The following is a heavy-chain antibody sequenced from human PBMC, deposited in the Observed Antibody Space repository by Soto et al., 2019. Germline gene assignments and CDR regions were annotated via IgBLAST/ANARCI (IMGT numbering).Heavy chain of an antibody. J-gene: IGHJ6*02. CDR1: GGSISSYY. CDR3: ARGSSGWYDYYYYGMDV. D-gene: IGHD6-19*01. Sequence: SETLSLTCTVSGGSISSYYWSWIRQPAGQGLEWIGRIYTSGSTNYNPSLKSRVTMSVDTSKNQFSLKLSSVTAADTAVYYCARGSSGWYDYYYYGMDVWGQGTTVTVSS. CDR2: IYTSGST. V-gene: IGHV4-4*07.